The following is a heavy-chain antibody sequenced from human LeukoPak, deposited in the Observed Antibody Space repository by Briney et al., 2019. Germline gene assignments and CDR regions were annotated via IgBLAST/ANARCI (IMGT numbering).Heavy chain of an antibody. CDR3: ARDAYCGGDCYSGMFDP. CDR1: GFTFNDYG. J-gene: IGHJ5*02. D-gene: IGHD2-21*02. V-gene: IGHV3-66*01. CDR2: IYSGGTT. Sequence: GGSLRLSCAASGFTFNDYGMSWVRQAPGKGLEWVSVIYSGGTTYYADSVKGRFTIYRDNSKNTLCLQMNSLRGEDTAVYYCARDAYCGGDCYSGMFDPWGQGTLVTVSS.